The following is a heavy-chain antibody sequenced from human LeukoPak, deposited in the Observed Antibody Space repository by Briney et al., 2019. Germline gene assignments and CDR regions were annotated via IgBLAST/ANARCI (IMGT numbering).Heavy chain of an antibody. Sequence: GASVKVSCKASGYTFTGYYMHWVRQAPGQGLEWMGWINPNSGGTNYAQKFQGRVTMTRDTSISTAYMELSRLGSDDTAVYYCARDGAGSYVDAFDIWGQGTMVTVSS. J-gene: IGHJ3*02. CDR3: ARDGAGSYVDAFDI. CDR2: INPNSGGT. D-gene: IGHD1-26*01. V-gene: IGHV1-2*02. CDR1: GYTFTGYY.